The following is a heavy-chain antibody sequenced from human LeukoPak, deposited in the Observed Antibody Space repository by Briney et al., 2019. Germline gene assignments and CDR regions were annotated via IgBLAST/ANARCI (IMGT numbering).Heavy chain of an antibody. V-gene: IGHV1-69*05. J-gene: IGHJ5*02. CDR3: ARDVHGDYGSGWFDP. CDR1: GGTFTNSA. D-gene: IGHD4-17*01. Sequence: ASVKVSCKTSGGTFTNSAISWVRQAPGQGLEWLGGIMPLFGTAGYAQKFQGRVTITKDESTRTVYLELTSLTSDDTAVYYCARDVHGDYGSGWFDPWGQGTLVSVSS. CDR2: IMPLFGTA.